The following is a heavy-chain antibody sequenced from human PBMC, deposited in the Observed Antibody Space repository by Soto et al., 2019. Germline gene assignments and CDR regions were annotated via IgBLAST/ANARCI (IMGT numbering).Heavy chain of an antibody. Sequence: PSETLSLPCTIPGGSISSYYWSWIRQTPGKGLEWIGYVYFSGSTYYNPSLKGRLIMSIDTSKNQFSLKVGSVTAADTAVYYCASSSLYGMDVWGQGTTVTVSS. CDR1: GGSISSYY. D-gene: IGHD1-1*01. CDR2: VYFSGST. CDR3: ASSSLYGMDV. J-gene: IGHJ6*02. V-gene: IGHV4-59*04.